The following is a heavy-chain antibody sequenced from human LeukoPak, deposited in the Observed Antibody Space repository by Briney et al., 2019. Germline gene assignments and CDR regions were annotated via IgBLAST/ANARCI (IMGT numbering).Heavy chain of an antibody. CDR3: ARGGTVTPFDY. J-gene: IGHJ4*02. D-gene: IGHD4-17*01. Sequence: SETLSLTCTVSGGSISSGSYYWSWIRQPAGKGLEWIGRIYTSGSTNYNPSLKSRVTISVDTSKNQSSLKLSSVTAADTAVYYCARGGTVTPFDYWGQGTLVTVSS. CDR2: IYTSGST. V-gene: IGHV4-61*02. CDR1: GGSISSGSYY.